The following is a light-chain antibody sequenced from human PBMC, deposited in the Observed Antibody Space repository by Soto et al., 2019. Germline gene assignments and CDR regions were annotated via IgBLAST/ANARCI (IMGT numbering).Light chain of an antibody. CDR3: QQRSNWPPT. J-gene: IGKJ3*01. CDR2: DAS. V-gene: IGKV3-11*01. CDR1: QSVSSY. Sequence: EIVLTQSPATLSLSPGERATLSCRASQSVSSYLAWYQQKPGQAPRLLIYDASNRATGIPARFSGSGSGTDFTLTISSIETEDFAVYYCQQRSNWPPTFGPGTKVDIK.